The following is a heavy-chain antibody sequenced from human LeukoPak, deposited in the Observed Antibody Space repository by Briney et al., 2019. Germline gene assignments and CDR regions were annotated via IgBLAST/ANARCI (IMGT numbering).Heavy chain of an antibody. Sequence: PSETLSLTCTVSGGSISSSSYYWGWIRQPPGKGLERIGSIYYSGSTYYNPSLKSRVTISVDTSKNQFSLKLSSVTAADTAVYYCARSIAARPAFDYWGQGTLVTVSS. CDR2: IYYSGST. D-gene: IGHD6-6*01. CDR1: GGSISSSSYY. J-gene: IGHJ4*02. CDR3: ARSIAARPAFDY. V-gene: IGHV4-39*07.